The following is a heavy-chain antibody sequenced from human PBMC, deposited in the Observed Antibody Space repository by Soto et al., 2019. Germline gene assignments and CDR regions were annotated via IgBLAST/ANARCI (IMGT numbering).Heavy chain of an antibody. V-gene: IGHV3-30*03. Sequence: QVQLVESGGGVVQPGRSLRLSCAASGFTFSSYGMQWVRQSPGEGPEWVAIVANDGSNQYYAESVKGRFTISRDNSKTTVFLEMDSLRPEDTAVDYCARSSGGSSWYRPDYWGQGTLVTVSS. CDR2: VANDGSNQ. J-gene: IGHJ4*02. D-gene: IGHD6-13*01. CDR3: ARSSGGSSWYRPDY. CDR1: GFTFSSYG.